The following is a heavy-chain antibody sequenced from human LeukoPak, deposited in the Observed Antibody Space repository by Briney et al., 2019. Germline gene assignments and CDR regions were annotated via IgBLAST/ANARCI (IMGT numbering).Heavy chain of an antibody. D-gene: IGHD5-24*01. V-gene: IGHV1-69*04. CDR3: VKDVEKATADAFDI. J-gene: IGHJ3*02. Sequence: SLRVSCTPSGGTFSIDAISWVPEAPGPGREWMGRIIPILGIANSAQKFQGRVTITADKSPSTPYMDMSCPRSEQTALYYCVKDVEKATADAFDIWRQETMDSVSS. CDR1: GGTFSIDA. CDR2: IIPILGIA.